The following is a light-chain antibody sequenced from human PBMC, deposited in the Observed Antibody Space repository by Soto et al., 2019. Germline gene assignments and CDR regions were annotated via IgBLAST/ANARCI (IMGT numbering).Light chain of an antibody. CDR3: QPYNNWPLT. Sequence: EIVLTPSPATLSVSQGERATLSCRASQSVSSNLAWYQQKPGQAPRLLIYGASTRATGIPARFSGSGSGTEFTLTISSLQSEDFAVYYCQPYNNWPLTCGGGPKVDI. J-gene: IGKJ4*01. CDR2: GAS. CDR1: QSVSSN. V-gene: IGKV3-15*01.